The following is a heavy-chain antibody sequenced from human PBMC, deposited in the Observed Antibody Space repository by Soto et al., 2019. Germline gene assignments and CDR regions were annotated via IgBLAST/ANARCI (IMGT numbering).Heavy chain of an antibody. CDR1: GGSISSSTW. D-gene: IGHD4-17*01. V-gene: IGHV4-4*02. CDR3: ARDEYGDYNGAVHFDL. CDR2: IYHSGST. Sequence: QVQLQESGPGLVKPAGTLSLTCAVSGGSISSSTWWSWVRQPPGKGLECIGEIYHSGSTNYTPSLKSRVTLSVDQSKNQCSLKLSSVTAADTAVYYCARDEYGDYNGAVHFDLWGRGTLVTVSS. J-gene: IGHJ2*01.